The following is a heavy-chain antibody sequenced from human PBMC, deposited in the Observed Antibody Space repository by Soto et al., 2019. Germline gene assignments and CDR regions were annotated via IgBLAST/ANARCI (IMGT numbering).Heavy chain of an antibody. CDR1: GYTFRSYG. Sequence: ASVKVSCKTSGYTFRSYGISWVRQPPGHGLEWMGWIHDYNSKKNYAQKFQGRVTFTTDSSTTTAYMELRSLKLDDAAVYYCARERYTTSSYEAGFWGQGTLVTVSS. CDR3: ARERYTTSSYEAGF. J-gene: IGHJ4*02. CDR2: IHDYNSKK. V-gene: IGHV1-18*01. D-gene: IGHD1-20*01.